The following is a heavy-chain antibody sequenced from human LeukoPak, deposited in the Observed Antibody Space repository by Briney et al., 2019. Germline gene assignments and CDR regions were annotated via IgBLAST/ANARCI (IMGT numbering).Heavy chain of an antibody. V-gene: IGHV3-53*01. D-gene: IGHD2-2*01. Sequence: GGSLRLSCAASGFTVSSNYMSWVRQAPGKGLEYVSVLYHDGGTYYADYVKGRFTISRDNSKNSLFVQMNSLRAEDTAVYYCAKDLIVVVPAAYDAFDIWGQGTMVTVSS. CDR1: GFTVSSNY. CDR3: AKDLIVVVPAAYDAFDI. CDR2: LYHDGGT. J-gene: IGHJ3*02.